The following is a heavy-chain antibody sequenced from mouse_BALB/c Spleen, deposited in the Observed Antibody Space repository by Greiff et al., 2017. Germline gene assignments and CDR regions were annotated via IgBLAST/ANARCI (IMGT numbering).Heavy chain of an antibody. D-gene: IGHD2-14*01. Sequence: VESGGGLVKPGGSLKLSCAASGFTFSDYYMYWVRQTPEKRLEWVATISDGGSYTYYPDSVKGRFTISRDNAKNNLYLQMSSLKSEDTAMYYCARARYPYYAMDYWGQGTSVTVSS. CDR1: GFTFSDYY. CDR3: ARARYPYYAMDY. J-gene: IGHJ4*01. CDR2: ISDGGSYT. V-gene: IGHV5-4*02.